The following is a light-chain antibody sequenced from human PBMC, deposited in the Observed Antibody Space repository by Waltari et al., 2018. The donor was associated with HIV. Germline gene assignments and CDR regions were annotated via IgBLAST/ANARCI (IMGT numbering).Light chain of an antibody. V-gene: IGKV2-28*01. CDR1: QSLLNSNTYTY. CDR2: LTS. J-gene: IGKJ2*01. CDR3: MQALQTPYT. Sequence: IVMTQSPLSLPVTPGEPASISYRSSQSLLNSNTYTYLDWYMQKPGQSPHLLIYLTSNRASGVPDRFSGSGSGTDFTLKISRVEAEDVGVYYCMQALQTPYTFGQGTKLEIK.